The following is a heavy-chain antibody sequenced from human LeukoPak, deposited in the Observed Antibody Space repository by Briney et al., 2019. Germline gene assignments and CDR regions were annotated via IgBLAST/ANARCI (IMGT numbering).Heavy chain of an antibody. CDR2: INPNSGGT. CDR3: ARDWSLGDYGSGSYGS. Sequence: ASVKVSCKASGYTFTGYYIHWVRQAPGQGLEWMGWINPNSGGTNYAQKFQGRVTMTRDTSISTAYMELSRLRSDDTAVYYCARDWSLGDYGSGSYGSWGQGTLVTVSS. D-gene: IGHD3-10*01. J-gene: IGHJ4*02. V-gene: IGHV1-2*02. CDR1: GYTFTGYY.